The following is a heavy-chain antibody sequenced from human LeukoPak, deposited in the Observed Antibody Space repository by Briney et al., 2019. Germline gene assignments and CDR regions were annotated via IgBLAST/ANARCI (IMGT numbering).Heavy chain of an antibody. V-gene: IGHV4-59*01. CDR3: ARDYYSRFDP. CDR1: GGSISSYY. D-gene: IGHD4-11*01. Sequence: SETLSLTCTVSGGSISSYYWSWIRQPPGKGLEWTGYIYYSGSANYNPSLKSRVTISVDTSKNQFSLKLSSVTAADTAVYYCARDYYSRFDPWGQGTLVTVSS. J-gene: IGHJ5*02. CDR2: IYYSGSA.